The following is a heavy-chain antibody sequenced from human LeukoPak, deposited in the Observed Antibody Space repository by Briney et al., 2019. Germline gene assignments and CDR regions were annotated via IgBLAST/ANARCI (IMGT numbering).Heavy chain of an antibody. Sequence: GGSLRLSCAASGFTFSSYAMSWVRQAPGKGLEWVSAISGSGGSTYYADSVKGRFTISRDNSKNTLYLQMNSLRAEDTAVYYCAKDPHIVGSNPGFASDIWGQGTMVTVSS. CDR2: ISGSGGST. J-gene: IGHJ3*02. CDR1: GFTFSSYA. CDR3: AKDPHIVGSNPGFASDI. V-gene: IGHV3-23*01. D-gene: IGHD1-26*01.